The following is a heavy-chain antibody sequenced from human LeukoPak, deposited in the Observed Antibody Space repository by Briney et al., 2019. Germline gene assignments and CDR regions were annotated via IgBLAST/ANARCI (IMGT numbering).Heavy chain of an antibody. J-gene: IGHJ3*02. Sequence: ASVKVSCKASGYTFTGYYMHWVRQAPGQGLEWMGWINPNSGGTNYAQKFQGRVTMTRDTSISTAYMELSRLRSDDTAAYYCARDLDYGDYGVDAFDIWGQGTMVTVSS. CDR1: GYTFTGYY. D-gene: IGHD4-17*01. V-gene: IGHV1-2*02. CDR3: ARDLDYGDYGVDAFDI. CDR2: INPNSGGT.